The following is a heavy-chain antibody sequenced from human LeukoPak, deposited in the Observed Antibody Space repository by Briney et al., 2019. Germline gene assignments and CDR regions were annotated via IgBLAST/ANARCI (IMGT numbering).Heavy chain of an antibody. V-gene: IGHV4-59*01. CDR2: IYYSGST. CDR1: GGSISSYY. CDR3: ARVTPLGYYGMDV. D-gene: IGHD7-27*01. J-gene: IGHJ6*02. Sequence: PSETLSLTCTVSGGSISSYYWSWIRQPPGKGLEWIGYIYYSGSTNHNPSLKSRVTISVDTSKNQFSLKLSSVTAADTAVYYCARVTPLGYYGMDVWGQGTTVTVSS.